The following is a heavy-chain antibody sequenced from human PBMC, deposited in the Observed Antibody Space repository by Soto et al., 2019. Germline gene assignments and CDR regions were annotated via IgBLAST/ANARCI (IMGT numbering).Heavy chain of an antibody. CDR2: IYYSGST. J-gene: IGHJ4*02. V-gene: IGHV4-30-4*01. CDR3: VRGAVVHSVDY. CDR1: GGSISSGDFY. Sequence: QVQLQESGPGLVKPSQTLSLTCTVSGGSISSGDFYWTWIRQPPGKGLEWIGYIYYSGSTYYNPSLYSRVSISLDTSKTQFSLKLNSVTAADTAVYYCVRGAVVHSVDYWGQGTLVTVAS. D-gene: IGHD2-15*01.